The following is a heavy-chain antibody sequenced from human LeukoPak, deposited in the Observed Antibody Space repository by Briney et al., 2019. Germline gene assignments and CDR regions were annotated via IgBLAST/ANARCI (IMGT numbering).Heavy chain of an antibody. CDR3: AKTFPEPWLVAY. V-gene: IGHV3-23*01. J-gene: IGHJ4*01. CDR1: GFTFSSYA. CDR2: ISGSGDTT. D-gene: IGHD6-19*01. Sequence: PGGSLRLSCAASGFTFSSYAMSWVRQTPGKGLEWVSAISGSGDTTYYADSVKGRFTISRDNSKNTLYLQMHSLRAEDTAVYYCAKTFPEPWLVAYWGQGNLVTVYS.